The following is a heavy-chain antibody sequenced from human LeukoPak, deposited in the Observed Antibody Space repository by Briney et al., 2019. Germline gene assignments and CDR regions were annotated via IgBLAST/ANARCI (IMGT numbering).Heavy chain of an antibody. J-gene: IGHJ4*02. V-gene: IGHV1-18*01. CDR3: AASGWSKPYYFDY. CDR1: GYTFTSYR. Sequence: ASVKVSCKASGYTFTSYRISWVRQAPGQGLEWMGWISAYNGNTNYAQKFQDRVTMTTGTSTNTAYMELRSLRSDDTAVYYCAASGWSKPYYFDYWGQGTLVTVSS. CDR2: ISAYNGNT. D-gene: IGHD6-19*01.